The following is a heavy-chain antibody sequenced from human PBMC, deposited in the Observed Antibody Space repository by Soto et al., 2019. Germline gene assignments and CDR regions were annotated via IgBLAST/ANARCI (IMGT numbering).Heavy chain of an antibody. J-gene: IGHJ4*02. D-gene: IGHD2-15*01. CDR3: ARGGIVVVVAATGY. CDR1: GFSFSNYG. Sequence: QVQLVESGGGVVQPGRSLRLSCAASGFSFSNYGMHWVRQAPGKGLEWVAVISYDGSEKYYADSVKGRFTISRDNSKNTLYLLQNRLRAEATSVKYCARGGIVVVVAATGYWGQGTLVTVSS. CDR2: ISYDGSEK. V-gene: IGHV3-30*03.